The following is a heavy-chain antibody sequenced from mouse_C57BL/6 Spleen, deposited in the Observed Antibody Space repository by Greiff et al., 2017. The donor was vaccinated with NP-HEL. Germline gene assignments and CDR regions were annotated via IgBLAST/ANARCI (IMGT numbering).Heavy chain of an antibody. CDR3: AREIYDGSWYFDV. D-gene: IGHD2-3*01. J-gene: IGHJ1*03. CDR2: INYDGSST. CDR1: GFTFSDYY. Sequence: EVMLVESEGGLVQPGSSMKLSCTASGFTFSDYYMAWVRQVPEKGLEWVANINYDGSSTYYLDSLKSRFIISRDNAKNILYLQMSSLKSEDTATYYCAREIYDGSWYFDVWGTGTTVTVSS. V-gene: IGHV5-16*01.